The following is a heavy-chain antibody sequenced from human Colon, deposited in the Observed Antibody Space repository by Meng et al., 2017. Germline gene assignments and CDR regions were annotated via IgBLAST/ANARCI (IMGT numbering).Heavy chain of an antibody. J-gene: IGHJ4*02. CDR2: IHYSGSR. CDR3: ARFYGSGTFEVHDY. Sequence: VRRQQPGPGLVRPSETLSLTCNVSGGSASSASYYWSWIRQPPGKGLEWIGLIHYSGSRNYNPSLKSRVTMSVDTSKNQVSLRLTSVTAADTAVYYCARFYGSGTFEVHDYWGQGTLVTVSS. D-gene: IGHD3-10*01. CDR1: GGSASSASYY. V-gene: IGHV4-61*01.